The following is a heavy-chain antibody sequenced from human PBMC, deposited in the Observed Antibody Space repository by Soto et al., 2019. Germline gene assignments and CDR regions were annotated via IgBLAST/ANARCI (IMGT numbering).Heavy chain of an antibody. D-gene: IGHD2-15*01. CDR2: IYYSGST. CDR3: ARHGGYCSGGSCYQYYYYYYMDV. CDR1: GGSISSYY. Sequence: PSETLSLTCTVSGGSISSYYWSWIRQPPGKGLEWIGYIYYSGSTNYNPSLKSRVTISVDMSKNQFSLKLSSVTAADTAVYYCARHGGYCSGGSCYQYYYYYYMDVWGKGTTVTVSS. J-gene: IGHJ6*03. V-gene: IGHV4-59*08.